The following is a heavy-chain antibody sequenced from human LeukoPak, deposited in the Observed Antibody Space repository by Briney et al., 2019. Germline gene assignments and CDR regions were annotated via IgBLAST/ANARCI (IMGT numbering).Heavy chain of an antibody. Sequence: PGGSLRLSCAASGFTFSSYGMHWVRQAPGKGLEWASYISGSSGTIYYADSVKGRFTISRDNVKNSLYLQMNSLRAEDTAVYYCARDSHAAPNAMDVWGKGTTVTVSS. CDR1: GFTFSSYG. CDR2: ISGSSGTI. D-gene: IGHD6-25*01. V-gene: IGHV3-48*01. CDR3: ARDSHAAPNAMDV. J-gene: IGHJ6*03.